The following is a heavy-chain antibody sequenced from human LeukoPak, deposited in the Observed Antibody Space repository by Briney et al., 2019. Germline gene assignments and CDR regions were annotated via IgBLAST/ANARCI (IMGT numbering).Heavy chain of an antibody. CDR1: GSISGYY. J-gene: IGHJ3*02. CDR3: ARQKCTSTSCLTKNAFDI. V-gene: IGHV4-4*09. CDR2: IYTSGST. D-gene: IGHD2-2*01. Sequence: PSETLSLTCTDSGSISGYYWSWIRQPPGKGLEWIGYIYTSGSTNYNPSLKSRVTISVDTSKNQFSLDLSSMTAADTAVYYCARQKCTSTSCLTKNAFDIWGQGTMVTVSS.